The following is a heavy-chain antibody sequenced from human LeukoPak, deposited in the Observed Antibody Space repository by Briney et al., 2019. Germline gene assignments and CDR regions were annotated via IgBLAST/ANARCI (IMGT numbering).Heavy chain of an antibody. V-gene: IGHV4-4*07. J-gene: IGHJ4*02. CDR1: GASISGYF. CDR2: IYSSGNT. Sequence: PSETLSLTCTVSGASISGYFWSWIRQPAGKGLEWIGRIYSSGNTNYNRSLKSRVTMSVDTSKNQSSLKLSSVTAADTAVYYCARDGSGYSGYENFDYWGQGTLVTVSS. D-gene: IGHD5-12*01. CDR3: ARDGSGYSGYENFDY.